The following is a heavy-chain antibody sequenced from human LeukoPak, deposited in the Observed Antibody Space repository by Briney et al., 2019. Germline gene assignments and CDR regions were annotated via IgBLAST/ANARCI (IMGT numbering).Heavy chain of an antibody. CDR3: AKDRSSTLDDAFDF. Sequence: RTSLRLSCAASGFTFCDYAMHWVRQIPGKGLEWVSGIDWNSSHMVYADSVKGRFTISRDNAKNSLYLQMSSLRAEDRALYYCAKDRSSTLDDAFDFWGQGTMGTVSS. J-gene: IGHJ3*01. D-gene: IGHD6-13*01. CDR1: GFTFCDYA. CDR2: IDWNSSHM. V-gene: IGHV3-9*01.